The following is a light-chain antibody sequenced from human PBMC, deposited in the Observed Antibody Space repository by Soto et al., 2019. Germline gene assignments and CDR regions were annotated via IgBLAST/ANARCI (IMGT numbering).Light chain of an antibody. Sequence: EIVLTQSPGTLSLPPGERATLSCRASQSLTGGYLAWFQQKPGQTPRLLIYSASNRATGIPDRFSGSGSGTDFTLTISRLEPEDFVVYSCQQNGSLPITFGQGTRLEIK. CDR3: QQNGSLPIT. CDR1: QSLTGGY. V-gene: IGKV3-20*01. J-gene: IGKJ5*01. CDR2: SAS.